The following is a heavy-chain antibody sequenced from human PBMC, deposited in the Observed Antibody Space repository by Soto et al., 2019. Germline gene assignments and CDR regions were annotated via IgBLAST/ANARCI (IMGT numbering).Heavy chain of an antibody. V-gene: IGHV5-51*07. CDR1: GYHFSRYW. CDR2: SYPGDSDT. CDR3: ARQGGEYYDDSSGYYLTAHDAFDS. Sequence: GQSLKLCGKGSGYHFSRYWIGWVHQMHGKGLELMGISYPGDSDTRYSPSFQGQVTISADKSISTAYLQWSSLKASDTAMYYCARQGGEYYDDSSGYYLTAHDAFDSCGQGTMVTGS. J-gene: IGHJ3*02. D-gene: IGHD3-22*01.